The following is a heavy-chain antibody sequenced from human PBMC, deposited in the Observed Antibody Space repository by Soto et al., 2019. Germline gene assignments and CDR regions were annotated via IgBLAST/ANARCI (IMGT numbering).Heavy chain of an antibody. CDR2: IYKSATT. D-gene: IGHD2-15*01. V-gene: IGHV4-30-4*01. CDR3: ARGRYCLTGRCFPNWFDS. Sequence: QVQLVESGPGLVKPSQTLSLTCSVSGDPISSVDYFWAWIRQPPGQALEYIGYIYKSATTYYNPSFESRVAISLDTSKSQFSLNVTSVTAADTAVYFCARGRYCLTGRCFPNWFDSWGQGTLVTVSS. CDR1: GDPISSVDYF. J-gene: IGHJ5*01.